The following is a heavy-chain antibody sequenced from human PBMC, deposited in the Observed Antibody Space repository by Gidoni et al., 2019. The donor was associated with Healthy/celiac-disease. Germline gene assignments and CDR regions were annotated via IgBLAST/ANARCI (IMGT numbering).Heavy chain of an antibody. Sequence: EVQLLESGGGLVQPGGSLRLSCAASGFTFSSCAMSWVRQAPGKGLEWVSAISGSGGSTYYADAGKGRFTISRDNSKNTLYLQMNSLRAEDTAVYYCAKDEVYWDYGENWFDPWGQGTLVTVSS. D-gene: IGHD4-17*01. CDR1: GFTFSSCA. CDR3: AKDEVYWDYGENWFDP. J-gene: IGHJ5*02. CDR2: ISGSGGST. V-gene: IGHV3-23*01.